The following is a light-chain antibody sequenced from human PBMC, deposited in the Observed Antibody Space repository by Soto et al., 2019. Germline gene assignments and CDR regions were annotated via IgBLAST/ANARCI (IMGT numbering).Light chain of an antibody. CDR1: SSNIGTNP. Sequence: QSVLTQPPSASGTPGQRVTISCSGSSSNIGTNPVNWYQQLPGTAPKLLIYANNQRPSGVPDRFSGSKSGTSASLAISGLQSEDEADYYCAAWDDSLNGLLFGGGTKLTVL. J-gene: IGLJ2*01. CDR3: AAWDDSLNGLL. V-gene: IGLV1-44*01. CDR2: ANN.